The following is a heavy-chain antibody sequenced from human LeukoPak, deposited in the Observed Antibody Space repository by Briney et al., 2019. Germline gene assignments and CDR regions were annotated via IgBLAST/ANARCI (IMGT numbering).Heavy chain of an antibody. V-gene: IGHV4-61*02. CDR1: GGSISSVSYY. J-gene: IGHJ6*02. CDR3: ARAGYCSGGSCYGYYYYYGMDV. Sequence: SETLSLTCTVSGGSISSVSYYWSWIRQPAGKGLQWIGRIYTSGSTNYNPSLKSRVTISVDTSKNQFSLKPSSVTAADTAVYYCARAGYCSGGSCYGYYYYYGMDVWGQGTTVTVSS. D-gene: IGHD2-15*01. CDR2: IYTSGST.